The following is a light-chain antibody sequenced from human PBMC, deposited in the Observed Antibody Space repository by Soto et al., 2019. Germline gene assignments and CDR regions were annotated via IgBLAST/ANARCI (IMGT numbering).Light chain of an antibody. J-gene: IGKJ1*01. CDR1: QSVSSSY. CDR3: QQYGVSPT. V-gene: IGKV3-20*01. CDR2: DVS. Sequence: EIVLTQSPGTLSLSPGERATLSCRASQSVSSSYLAWYQQKPGQAPRLLIYDVSSRATGIPDRFSGSGSGTDFTLTISRLEPVDFAVYYGQQYGVSPTFGQGTKVEIK.